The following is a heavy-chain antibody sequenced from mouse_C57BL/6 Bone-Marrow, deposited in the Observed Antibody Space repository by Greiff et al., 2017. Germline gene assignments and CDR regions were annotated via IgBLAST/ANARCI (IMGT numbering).Heavy chain of an antibody. CDR1: GYTFTSYG. V-gene: IGHV1-81*01. Sequence: QVQLQQSGAELVRPGASVKLSCKASGYTFTSYGISWVKQRTGQGLEWIGEIYPRSGNTYYNEKFKGKATMTADKSSSTAYMELRSLTSEDTAVYFCAGCYCGNGYYFDYWGQGTTLTVSS. CDR3: AGCYCGNGYYFDY. D-gene: IGHD1-1*01. CDR2: IYPRSGNT. J-gene: IGHJ2*01.